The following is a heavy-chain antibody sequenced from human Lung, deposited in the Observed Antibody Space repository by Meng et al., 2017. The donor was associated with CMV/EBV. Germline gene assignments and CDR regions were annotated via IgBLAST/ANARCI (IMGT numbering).Heavy chain of an antibody. CDR2: IKQDGSEK. Sequence: SXAASGFTFSSYWMSWVRQAPGKGLEWVANIKQDGSEKYYVDSVKGRFTISRDNAKNSLYLQMNSLRAEDTAVYYCARDSKISSGSSGYYYYYGMDVWXQGTTVTVSS. J-gene: IGHJ6*02. D-gene: IGHD6-6*01. CDR3: ARDSKISSGSSGYYYYYGMDV. V-gene: IGHV3-7*01. CDR1: GFTFSSYW.